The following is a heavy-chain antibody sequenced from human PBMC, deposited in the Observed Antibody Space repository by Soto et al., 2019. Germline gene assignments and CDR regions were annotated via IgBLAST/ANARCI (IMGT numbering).Heavy chain of an antibody. CDR3: ARDSGGSSGWWNPDGDNWFDP. CDR2: IIPIFGTA. J-gene: IGHJ5*02. CDR1: GGTFSSYA. V-gene: IGHV1-69*13. D-gene: IGHD6-19*01. Sequence: GTSVKVSCKASGGTFSSYASSWVRQAPGQGLEWMGGIIPIFGTANYAQKFQGRVTITADESTSTAYMELSSLRSEDTAVYYCARDSGGSSGWWNPDGDNWFDPWGQGTLVTVSS.